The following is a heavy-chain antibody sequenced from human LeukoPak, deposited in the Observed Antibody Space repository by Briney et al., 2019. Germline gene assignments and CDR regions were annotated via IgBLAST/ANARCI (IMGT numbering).Heavy chain of an antibody. CDR1: GFSLSTSGVG. D-gene: IGHD2-2*01. V-gene: IGHV2-5*01. Sequence: SGPTLVKPTHTLTLTCTFSGFSLSTSGVGVGWIRQPPGKALEWLAVIYWNDDKRYSPSLKSRLTITKATSKNQVVLSMTSVDPVDTATYYCAYRVGQLLSWGQGTLVTVSS. J-gene: IGHJ5*02. CDR3: AYRVGQLLS. CDR2: IYWNDDK.